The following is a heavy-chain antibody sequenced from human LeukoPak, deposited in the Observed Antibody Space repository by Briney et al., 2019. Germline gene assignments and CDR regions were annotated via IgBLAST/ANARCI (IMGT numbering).Heavy chain of an antibody. J-gene: IGHJ6*03. V-gene: IGHV3-53*01. CDR3: ARGGGSALGYCSSTSECPYYYYYMDV. CDR1: GFTVSSNY. D-gene: IGHD2-2*01. Sequence: PGGSLRLSCAASGFTVSSNYMSWVRQAPGKGLEWVSVIYSGGSTYYADSVKGRFTISRDNSKNTLYLQMNSLRAEDTAVYYCARGGGSALGYCSSTSECPYYYYYMDVWGKGTTVTISS. CDR2: IYSGGST.